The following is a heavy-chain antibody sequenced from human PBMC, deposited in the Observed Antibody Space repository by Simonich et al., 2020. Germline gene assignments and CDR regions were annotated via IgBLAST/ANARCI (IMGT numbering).Heavy chain of an antibody. CDR1: GYSISSGYY. CDR2: IYHNGST. J-gene: IGHJ6*02. CDR3: ARVGYSNYYYYGMDV. V-gene: IGHV4-38-2*01. D-gene: IGHD6-13*01. Sequence: QVQLQESGPGLVKPSETLSLTCAVSGYSISSGYYWGWIRQPPGKGLEWIGGIYHNGSTYYNPSLKSRVTISVDTSKNQFSLKLSSVTAADTAVYYCARVGYSNYYYYGMDVWGQGTTVTVSS.